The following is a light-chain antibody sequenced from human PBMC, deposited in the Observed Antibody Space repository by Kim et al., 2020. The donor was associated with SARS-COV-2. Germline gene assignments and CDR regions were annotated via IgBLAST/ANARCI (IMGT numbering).Light chain of an antibody. V-gene: IGKV1-16*01. CDR2: AAS. CDR3: QQYYTYQLT. J-gene: IGKJ5*01. Sequence: DIQMTQSPSSLSASAGESVSITCRASEGIRNDLAWFQQKPGKAPQYLIHAASNLQSGVPSRFSGSGSGTDFTLTISNLQPEDSATYYCQQYYTYQLTFGQGTRLEIK. CDR1: EGIRND.